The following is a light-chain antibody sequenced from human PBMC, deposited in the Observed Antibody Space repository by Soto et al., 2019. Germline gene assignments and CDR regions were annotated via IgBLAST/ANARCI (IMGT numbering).Light chain of an antibody. Sequence: LPQSPANLSLTPGERATLSFRASQSVSSYLAWYQQKPGQAPRLLIYGAATRATGIPARFSGSGSGTEFTLTIISLQSEDFAVYSWQQYHNWPALGQGTKVDI. V-gene: IGKV3-15*01. CDR2: GAA. J-gene: IGKJ1*01. CDR3: QQYHNWPA. CDR1: QSVSSY.